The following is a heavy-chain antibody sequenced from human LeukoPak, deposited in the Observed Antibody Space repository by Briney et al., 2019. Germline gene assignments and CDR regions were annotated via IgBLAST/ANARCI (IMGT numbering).Heavy chain of an antibody. V-gene: IGHV3-74*01. J-gene: IGHJ1*01. CDR1: GFTFSSYW. CDR2: IKSDGST. D-gene: IGHD3-22*01. Sequence: GGSLRLSCAASGFTFSSYWMHWVRHAPGKGLVWVSRIKSDGSTNYADSVKGRFTISRDNAKNTVSLQMNSLRAEDTGVYYCARAPSEIGGYYPEYFRHWGQGTRVSVSS. CDR3: ARAPSEIGGYYPEYFRH.